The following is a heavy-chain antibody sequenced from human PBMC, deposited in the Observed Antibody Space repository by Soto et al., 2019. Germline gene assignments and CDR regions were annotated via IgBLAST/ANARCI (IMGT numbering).Heavy chain of an antibody. V-gene: IGHV3-21*01. CDR2: ISSSSSYI. J-gene: IGHJ6*02. CDR3: ARDGIIRLAPYPMDV. CDR1: GFTFSSYS. D-gene: IGHD1-26*01. Sequence: GGSLRLSCAASGFTFSSYSMNWVRQAPGKGLEWVSSISSSSSYIYYTDSVKGRFTISRDNAKNSLYLQMNSLRAEDTAVYYCARDGIIRLAPYPMDVWGQGTTVTVS.